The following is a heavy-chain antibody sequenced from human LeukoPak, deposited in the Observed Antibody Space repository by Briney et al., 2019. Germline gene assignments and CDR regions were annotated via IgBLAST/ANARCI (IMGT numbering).Heavy chain of an antibody. CDR3: ATSGGSYLSGYYGMDV. Sequence: PGGSLRLSCAASGLTFSSHWMHWVRQAPGKGLVWVSRITNDGSSTTYADSVKGRFTISRDNSKNTLYLQMNSLRAEDTAVYYCATSGGSYLSGYYGMDVWGQGTTVTVSS. D-gene: IGHD1-26*01. J-gene: IGHJ6*02. CDR1: GLTFSSHW. V-gene: IGHV3-74*01. CDR2: ITNDGSST.